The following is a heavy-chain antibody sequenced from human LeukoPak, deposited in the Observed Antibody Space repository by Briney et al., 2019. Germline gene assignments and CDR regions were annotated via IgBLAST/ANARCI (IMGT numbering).Heavy chain of an antibody. CDR2: IYYSGST. D-gene: IGHD2-15*01. Sequence: SETLSLTCTVSGGSIRSSNYYWGWIRQPPGEGLEWIGNIYYSGSTYYNPSLKSRVTISVDASKNHFSLKLYSVTAPETAVYYCARLSGPLGFCSGGTCYSDWYFDLWGRGTLVTVSS. CDR1: GGSIRSSNYY. V-gene: IGHV4-39*02. CDR3: ARLSGPLGFCSGGTCYSDWYFDL. J-gene: IGHJ2*01.